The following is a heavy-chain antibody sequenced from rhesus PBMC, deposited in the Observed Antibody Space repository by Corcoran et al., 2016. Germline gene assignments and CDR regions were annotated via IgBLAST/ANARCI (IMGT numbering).Heavy chain of an antibody. CDR2: IYGSGGGT. V-gene: IGHV4-106*01. J-gene: IGHJ4*01. CDR1: GGSISDDYY. Sequence: QVQLQESGPGLVKPSETLSLTCAVSGGSISDDYYWSWIRQPPGKGLEWIGYIYGSGGGTNYNPSLKNRVTISIDTSKNQFSLKLSSVTAADTAVYYCARGGGIAAAGIWGQGVLVTVSS. D-gene: IGHD6-31*01. CDR3: ARGGGIAAAGI.